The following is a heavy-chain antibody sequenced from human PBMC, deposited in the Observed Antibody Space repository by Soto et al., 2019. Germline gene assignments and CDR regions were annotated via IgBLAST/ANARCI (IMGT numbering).Heavy chain of an antibody. CDR1: GFTFSDHG. CDR3: PRRIDS. Sequence: EVQLVESGGGLVQPGGSLRLSCATSGFTFSDHGMNWVRQAPGKGLEWVSYISPTGSTMSYVDSVKGRFTISRDNGKKSLYLQMNSLRAEDTAFYYCPRRIDSWGQGTLVTVSS. J-gene: IGHJ4*02. CDR2: ISPTGSTM. V-gene: IGHV3-48*01.